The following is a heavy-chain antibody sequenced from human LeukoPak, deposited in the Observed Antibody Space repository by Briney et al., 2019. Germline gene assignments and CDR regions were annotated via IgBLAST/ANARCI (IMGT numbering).Heavy chain of an antibody. V-gene: IGHV3-74*01. Sequence: GGSLRLSCAASGFTFSSYWMHWVRQAPGKGLVWVSRINSDGSSTSYADSVKGRFTISRDSAKNTLYLQMNSLRAEDTAVYYCARGSYGQYYFDYWGQGTLVTVSS. CDR1: GFTFSSYW. CDR3: ARGSYGQYYFDY. J-gene: IGHJ4*02. D-gene: IGHD5-18*01. CDR2: INSDGSST.